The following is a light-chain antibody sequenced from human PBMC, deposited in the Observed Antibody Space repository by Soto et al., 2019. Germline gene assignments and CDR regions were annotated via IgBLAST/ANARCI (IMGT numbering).Light chain of an antibody. V-gene: IGLV2-14*01. CDR3: SSYTGSSTLRYV. J-gene: IGLJ1*01. CDR1: SSDVGGYNY. Sequence: QSSLTQPASVSGSPGQSITISCTGTSSDVGGYNYVSWYQQLPGKAPELMIYDVSNRPSGVSNRFSGSKSGNTASLAISGLQAEDEADYYCSSYTGSSTLRYVFGTGTKLTVL. CDR2: DVS.